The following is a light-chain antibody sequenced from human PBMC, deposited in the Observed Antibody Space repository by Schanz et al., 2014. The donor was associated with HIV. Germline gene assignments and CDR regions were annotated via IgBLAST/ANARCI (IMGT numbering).Light chain of an antibody. CDR2: NNN. CDR1: SSNIGSNT. V-gene: IGLV1-44*01. Sequence: QSVLTQPPSASGTPGQRVTISCSGSSSNIGSNTVNWYQQLPGTAPKVLIYNNNQRPSGVPVRFSGSKSGTSASLAITGLQAEDEADYYCQSYDSSLSGSVFGGGTKLTVL. J-gene: IGLJ2*01. CDR3: QSYDSSLSGSV.